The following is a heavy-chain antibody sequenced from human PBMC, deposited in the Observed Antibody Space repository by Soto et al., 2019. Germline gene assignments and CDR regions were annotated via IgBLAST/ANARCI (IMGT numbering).Heavy chain of an antibody. V-gene: IGHV1-18*01. D-gene: IGHD4-4*01. CDR3: ARGTTVTTTPTYYYMDV. CDR1: GYTFTSYA. CDR2: ISPYNGNT. Sequence: QVQLVQSGAEVKTPGASVKVSCKASGYTFTSYAISWLRQAPGQGLEWMGWISPYNGNTNYAQSLQGRVVLTADTYTNTVFLDLGGLRSDDTAVYYCARGTTVTTTPTYYYMDVWGKGTTVTVSS. J-gene: IGHJ6*03.